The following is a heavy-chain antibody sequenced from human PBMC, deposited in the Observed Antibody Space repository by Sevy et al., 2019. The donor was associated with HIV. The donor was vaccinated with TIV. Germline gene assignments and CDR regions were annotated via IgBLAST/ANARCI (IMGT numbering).Heavy chain of an antibody. CDR1: GYSISSGYY. D-gene: IGHD3-10*01. J-gene: IGHJ5*02. CDR2: IYHSGST. Sequence: SETLSLTCTVSGYSISSGYYWGWIRQPPGKGLEWIGSIYHSGSTYYNPSLKSRVTISVDTAKNQSSLKLSSVTAAATAVYYCAGDKSGSPKNWFDPWGQGTLVTVSS. CDR3: AGDKSGSPKNWFDP. V-gene: IGHV4-38-2*02.